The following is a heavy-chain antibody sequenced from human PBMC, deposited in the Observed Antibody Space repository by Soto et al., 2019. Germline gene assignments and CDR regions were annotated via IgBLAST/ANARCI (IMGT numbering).Heavy chain of an antibody. CDR1: GFTFSSYS. CDR2: ISAGSSYI. J-gene: IGHJ4*02. D-gene: IGHD1-1*01. V-gene: IGHV3-21*06. Sequence: GGSLRLSCAASGFTFSSYSMNWIRQAPGQGLERVSSISAGSSYIFYAETLKGRITVSRNNAKSSVNQQMKSLRAEDTAVYYCATDGRDNSGRHFDYWGQGTLVTVSS. CDR3: ATDGRDNSGRHFDY.